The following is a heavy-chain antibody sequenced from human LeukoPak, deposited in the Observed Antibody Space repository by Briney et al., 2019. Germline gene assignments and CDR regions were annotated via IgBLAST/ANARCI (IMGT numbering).Heavy chain of an antibody. CDR3: ARDALNYGHLSPLDY. V-gene: IGHV1-2*02. CDR1: GYTFTGYY. J-gene: IGHJ4*02. D-gene: IGHD4-17*01. Sequence: ASVKVSCKASGYTFTGYYMHWVRQAPGKGLEWMGWINPGSGATKYAQKFQGRVTMTGDTSISTAYMELSRLRSDDTAVYYCARDALNYGHLSPLDYWGQGRLVTVSS. CDR2: INPGSGAT.